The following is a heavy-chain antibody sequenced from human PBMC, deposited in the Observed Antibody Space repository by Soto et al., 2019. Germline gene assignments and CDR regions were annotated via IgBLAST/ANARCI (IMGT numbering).Heavy chain of an antibody. V-gene: IGHV4-61*03. D-gene: IGHD3-16*01. CDR3: ARARGSAIDY. Sequence: QVLLQESGPGLVKPSETLSLTCSVSGGSVSSGNYYWTWIRQAPGKGLEWIGYLHDSGITNYNPSLKSRVTISVDTSKNHFSLKVTSVTAADTAVYYCARARGSAIDYWGQGTLITVSS. CDR2: LHDSGIT. CDR1: GGSVSSGNYY. J-gene: IGHJ4*02.